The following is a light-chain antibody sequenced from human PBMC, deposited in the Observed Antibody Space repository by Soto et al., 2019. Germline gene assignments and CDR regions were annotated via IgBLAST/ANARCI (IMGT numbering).Light chain of an antibody. CDR1: QSVSSN. Sequence: EIVMTQSPATLSVSPGERATLSCRASQSVSSNLAWYQQKPGQAPRLLIYGASTRATGIPARFSGSGSGTEFTLTISSLQSEDFAVYYCQQYNNWPPDETFGQGTKVEI. V-gene: IGKV3-15*01. J-gene: IGKJ1*01. CDR2: GAS. CDR3: QQYNNWPPDET.